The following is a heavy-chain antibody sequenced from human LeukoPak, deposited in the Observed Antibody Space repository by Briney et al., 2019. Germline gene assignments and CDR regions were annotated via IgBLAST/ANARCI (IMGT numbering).Heavy chain of an antibody. J-gene: IGHJ4*02. D-gene: IGHD5-12*01. V-gene: IGHV3-23*01. Sequence: PGGSLRLSCAASGFTFNSYAMTWVRQAPGKGLEWVSLISDSGGRIYYADSVKGRFTISRDDSKSTLYLQMKNLRAEDTAVYYCAKDGAWLRFDDWGQGILVTVSS. CDR2: ISDSGGRI. CDR1: GFTFNSYA. CDR3: AKDGAWLRFDD.